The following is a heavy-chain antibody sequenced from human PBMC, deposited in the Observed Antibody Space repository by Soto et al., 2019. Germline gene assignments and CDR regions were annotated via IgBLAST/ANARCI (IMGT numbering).Heavy chain of an antibody. J-gene: IGHJ6*03. CDR3: ATLNKDKYCSGGSCYSEASYYYYMDV. V-gene: IGHV1-24*01. CDR2: FDPEYGET. CDR1: GYTLTELS. D-gene: IGHD2-15*01. Sequence: GASVKVSCKVSGYTLTELSMHWVRQAPGKGLEWMGGFDPEYGETIYAQKFQSRVTMTEDTSTDTAYMELSSLRSEDTAVYYCATLNKDKYCSGGSCYSEASYYYYMDVWGKGTTVTVSS.